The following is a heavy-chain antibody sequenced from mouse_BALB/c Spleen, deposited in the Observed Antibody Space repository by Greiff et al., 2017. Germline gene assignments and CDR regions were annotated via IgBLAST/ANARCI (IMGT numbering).Heavy chain of an antibody. Sequence: VQLQQSGAELVRPGTSVKVSCKASGYAFTNYLIEWVKQRPGQGLEWIGVINPGSGGTNYNEKFKGKATLTADKSSSTAYMQLSSLTSDDSAVYFCARYLMDYWGQGTSVTVSS. CDR1: GYAFTNYL. V-gene: IGHV1-54*01. CDR3: ARYLMDY. CDR2: INPGSGGT. J-gene: IGHJ4*01.